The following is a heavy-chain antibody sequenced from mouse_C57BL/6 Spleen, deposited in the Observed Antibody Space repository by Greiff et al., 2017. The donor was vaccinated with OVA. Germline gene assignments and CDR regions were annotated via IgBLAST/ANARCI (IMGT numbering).Heavy chain of an antibody. CDR3: ARFGSYGTRAMDY. CDR2: IHPNSGST. D-gene: IGHD3-1*01. CDR1: GYTFTSYW. V-gene: IGHV1-64*01. J-gene: IGHJ4*01. Sequence: QVQLQQPGAELVKPGASVKLSCKASGYTFTSYWMHWVKQRPGQGLEWIGMIHPNSGSTNYNEKFKSKATLTVDKSSSTAYMQLSSLTSEDSAVXYCARFGSYGTRAMDYWGQGTSVTVSS.